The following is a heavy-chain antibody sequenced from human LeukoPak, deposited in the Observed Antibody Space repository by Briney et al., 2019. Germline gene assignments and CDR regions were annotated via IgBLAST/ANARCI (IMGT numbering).Heavy chain of an antibody. J-gene: IGHJ3*02. Sequence: GGSLRLSCAASGFTFSDYYMSCLRQAPGKGLEWVSHISSSGTTIYYADSVKGRFTISRDNAKNSLYLQMNSLRAEDTAVYYCARADYDAFDIWGQGTMVTVSS. D-gene: IGHD4-11*01. CDR1: GFTFSDYY. CDR3: ARADYDAFDI. V-gene: IGHV3-11*01. CDR2: ISSSGTTI.